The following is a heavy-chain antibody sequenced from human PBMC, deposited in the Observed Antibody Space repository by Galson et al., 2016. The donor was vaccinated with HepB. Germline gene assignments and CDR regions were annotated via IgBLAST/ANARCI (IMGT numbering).Heavy chain of an antibody. V-gene: IGHV4-59*01. CDR1: GGSIIGYY. CDR2: IHSTGST. Sequence: SETLSLTCSVSGGSIIGYYWNWIRQPPGKGLEWIGYIHSTGSTRYNPSLKGRVTISVATSNNQFPLKLSSVTAANTAVYYCARLHSHFLEEFDPWGQGTLVTVFS. D-gene: IGHD2/OR15-2a*01. J-gene: IGHJ5*02. CDR3: ARLHSHFLEEFDP.